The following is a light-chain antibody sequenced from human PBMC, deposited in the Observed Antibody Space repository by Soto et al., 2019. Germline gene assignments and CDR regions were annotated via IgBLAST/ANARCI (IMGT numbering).Light chain of an antibody. J-gene: IGKJ1*01. Sequence: EIVMTQSPATLSVSPGERATLSCRASQSVFSSLAWYQQKPGQAPRLLIYGAATRATGIPARFSGSGSGTEFTLTISSLQSEDFAVYYCQQYHNWRAFGQGTKVDIK. CDR1: QSVFSS. CDR2: GAA. CDR3: QQYHNWRA. V-gene: IGKV3-15*01.